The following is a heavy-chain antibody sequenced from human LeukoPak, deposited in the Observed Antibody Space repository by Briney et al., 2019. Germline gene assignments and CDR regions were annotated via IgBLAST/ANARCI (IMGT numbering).Heavy chain of an antibody. Sequence: SETLSLTCTVSGGSINSYYWSWIRQPPGKGLEWIGYIYTSGSTNYNPSLKSRVTISVDTSKNQFSLKLSSVTAADTAVYYCARHQILWEPDAFDIWGQGTMVTVSS. CDR1: GGSINSYY. CDR2: IYTSGST. D-gene: IGHD1-14*01. CDR3: ARHQILWEPDAFDI. J-gene: IGHJ3*02. V-gene: IGHV4-4*09.